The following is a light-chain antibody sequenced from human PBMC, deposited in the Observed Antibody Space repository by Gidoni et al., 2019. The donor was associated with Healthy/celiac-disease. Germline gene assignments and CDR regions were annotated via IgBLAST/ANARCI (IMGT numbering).Light chain of an antibody. J-gene: IGLJ2*01. CDR3: SSYTSSSTPHVV. CDR2: EVS. Sequence: QPALTQPASVSGSPGQSNTISCTGTSSDVGGYNYVSWYQQHPGKAPKLMIYEVSNRPSGVSNRFSGSKSGNTASLTISGLQAEDEADYYCSSYTSSSTPHVVFGGGTKLTVL. CDR1: SSDVGGYNY. V-gene: IGLV2-14*01.